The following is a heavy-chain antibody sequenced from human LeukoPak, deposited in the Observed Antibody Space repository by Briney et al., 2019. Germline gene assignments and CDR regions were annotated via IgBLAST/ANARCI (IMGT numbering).Heavy chain of an antibody. CDR2: ISVYNGNT. D-gene: IGHD6-13*01. CDR3: ARLSGYDEYPDY. Sequence: ASVKVSCKASGYIFSSYGISWVRQAPGQGLEWMGWISVYNGNTNYAQKLQGRVNMTTDTSTSTAYMELRSLRSDDTAVYYCARLSGYDEYPDYWGQGTLVTVSS. J-gene: IGHJ4*02. CDR1: GYIFSSYG. V-gene: IGHV1-18*01.